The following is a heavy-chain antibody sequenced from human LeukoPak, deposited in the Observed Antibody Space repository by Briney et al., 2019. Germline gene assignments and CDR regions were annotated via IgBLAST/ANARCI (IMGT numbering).Heavy chain of an antibody. J-gene: IGHJ4*02. V-gene: IGHV5-51*01. Sequence: VGSLKIYCKGPGYRFPTYWIGWVRQAPGKGLEWMGIIYPSDSDTRYSPSFPGQVTISAHKSIRTPYLQWANLYASHTPPYYCARSFSMVPVVTVNFDHWGQATLVTVSS. D-gene: IGHD3-10*01. CDR2: IYPSDSDT. CDR3: ARSFSMVPVVTVNFDH. CDR1: GYRFPTYW.